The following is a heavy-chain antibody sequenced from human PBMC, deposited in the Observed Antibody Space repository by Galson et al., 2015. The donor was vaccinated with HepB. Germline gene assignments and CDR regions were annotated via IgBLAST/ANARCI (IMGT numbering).Heavy chain of an antibody. CDR1: GDSVSSNSAA. V-gene: IGHV6-1*01. J-gene: IGHJ4*02. CDR3: VRGGSGYWQTTSCAFDY. CDR2: TYYRSKWSN. Sequence: CAISGDSVSSNSAAWNWIRQSPSRGLEWLGRTYYRSKWSNDYAVSLRSRITIDPDTSKNQFSLQLNSVTPEDTAVYYCVRGGSGYWQTTSCAFDYWGRGTLVTVSS. D-gene: IGHD2-2*01.